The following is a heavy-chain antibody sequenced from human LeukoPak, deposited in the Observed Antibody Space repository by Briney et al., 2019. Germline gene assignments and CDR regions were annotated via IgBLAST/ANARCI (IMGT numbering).Heavy chain of an antibody. J-gene: IGHJ4*02. D-gene: IGHD1-26*01. CDR2: IGGSGVST. V-gene: IGHV3-23*01. CDR1: GFTFSSYA. CDR3: ATRPTVGGTTPTFDH. Sequence: GGSLRLSCAPSGFTFSSYAMTWVRQAPGKGLEWVSAIGGSGVSTYYADSVKGRFTISRDNAKNALYLQMNTLRAEDTAIYSCATRPTVGGTTPTFDHWGQGTPVTVSS.